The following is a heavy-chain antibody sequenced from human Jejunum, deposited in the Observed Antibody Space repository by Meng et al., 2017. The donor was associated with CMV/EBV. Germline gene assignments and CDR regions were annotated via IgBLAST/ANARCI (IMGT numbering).Heavy chain of an antibody. CDR1: SLSSSSDY. CDR3: GRARGYSLWTPFYFVDY. J-gene: IGHJ4*02. V-gene: IGHV4-61*01. Sequence: SLSSSSDYWTWVRQPPGKALEWIGYFFERGTTRYNPSLKSRVTISVDTPENSFSLRLTSVTAADTAVYFCGRARGYSLWTPFYFVDYWGPGRLVTVSS. D-gene: IGHD3/OR15-3a*01. CDR2: FFERGTT.